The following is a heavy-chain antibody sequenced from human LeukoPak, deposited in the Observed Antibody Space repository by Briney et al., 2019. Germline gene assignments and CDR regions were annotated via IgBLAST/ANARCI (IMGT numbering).Heavy chain of an antibody. J-gene: IGHJ4*02. CDR1: GGSISSYY. CDR3: ARTESGSYDY. V-gene: IGHV4-59*01. D-gene: IGHD1-26*01. CDR2: IYYSGST. Sequence: PSETLSLTCTVSGGSISSYYWSWIRQPPGKGLEWIWYIYYSGSTNYNPSLKSRVTISVDTSKNQFSLKLSSVTAADTAVYYCARTESGSYDYWGQGTLVTVSS.